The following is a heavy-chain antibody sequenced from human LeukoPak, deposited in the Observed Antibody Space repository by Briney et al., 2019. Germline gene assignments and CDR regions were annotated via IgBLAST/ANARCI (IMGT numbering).Heavy chain of an antibody. V-gene: IGHV4-34*01. J-gene: IGHJ5*02. CDR3: ARGVRRFGVVSNWFDP. D-gene: IGHD3-3*01. CDR2: INHSGST. CDR1: GGSFSGYY. Sequence: PSETLSLTCAVYGGSFSGYYWSWIRQPPGKGLEWIGEINHSGSTNYNPSLKSRVTISVDTSKNQFSLKLSSVTAADTAVYYCARGVRRFGVVSNWFDPWGQGALVTVSS.